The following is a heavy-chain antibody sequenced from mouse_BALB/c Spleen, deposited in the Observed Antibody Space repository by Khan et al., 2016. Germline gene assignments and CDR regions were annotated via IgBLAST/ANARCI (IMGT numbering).Heavy chain of an antibody. CDR2: IAPGSGST. J-gene: IGHJ2*01. CDR3: ARRGDGYYFDY. D-gene: IGHD1-2*01. Sequence: DLVKPGASVTLSCKASGYTFTSYGINWIKQRPGQGLEWIGRIAPGSGSTYYNEMFKGKATLTVDTSSSTAYIQLSSLSSEDSAVYFCARRGDGYYFDYWRQGNTLTLYS. V-gene: IGHV1S41*01. CDR1: GYTFTSYG.